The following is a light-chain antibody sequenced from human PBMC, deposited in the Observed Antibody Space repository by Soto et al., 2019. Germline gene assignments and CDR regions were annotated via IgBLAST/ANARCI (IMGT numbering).Light chain of an antibody. CDR2: DVT. CDR3: CLYIGATTYV. CDR1: SSDVGNYIY. Sequence: HSVLTHPASVSGSPGHSITISFTGASSDVGNYIYVSWYQQHPGKAPKLIIYDVTDRPSGVSNRFSGSKSGNTASLTISGLQADDEADYYCCLYIGATTYVFGTGTKVTVL. V-gene: IGLV2-14*01. J-gene: IGLJ1*01.